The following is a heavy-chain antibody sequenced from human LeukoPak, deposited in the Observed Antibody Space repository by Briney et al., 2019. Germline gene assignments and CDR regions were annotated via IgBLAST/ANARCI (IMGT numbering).Heavy chain of an antibody. J-gene: IGHJ5*02. CDR2: IYYSGST. V-gene: IGHV4-31*03. D-gene: IGHD7-27*01. CDR1: GGSISSGGYY. CDR3: ARLGLGNPNWFDP. Sequence: PSQTPSLTCTVSGGSISSGGYYWSGIRQHPGKGLEWIGYIYYSGSTYYNPSLKSRVTISVDTSKNQFSLKLSSVTAADTAVYYCARLGLGNPNWFDPWGQGTLVTVSS.